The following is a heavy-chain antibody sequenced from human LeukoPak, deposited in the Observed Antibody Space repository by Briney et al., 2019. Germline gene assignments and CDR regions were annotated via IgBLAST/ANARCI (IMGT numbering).Heavy chain of an antibody. Sequence: ASVKVSCTVSRNSLNEDIIQWVRQATGEGLEWVGGFDPEEGKKLYARKFQGRVTTTEDTSTDIAYMELHSLTSEDTAVYYCARDQGIGAAGYDFWGQGTLVTVSS. V-gene: IGHV1-24*01. CDR2: FDPEEGKK. CDR3: ARDQGIGAAGYDF. CDR1: RNSLNEDI. J-gene: IGHJ4*02. D-gene: IGHD6-13*01.